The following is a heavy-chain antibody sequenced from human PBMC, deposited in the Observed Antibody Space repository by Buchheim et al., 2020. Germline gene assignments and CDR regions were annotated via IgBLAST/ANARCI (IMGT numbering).Heavy chain of an antibody. CDR2: IYYSGST. D-gene: IGHD3-3*01. V-gene: IGHV4-31*03. J-gene: IGHJ5*02. CDR1: GGSISSGGYY. Sequence: QVQLQESGPGLVKPSQTLSLTCTVSGGSISSGGYYWSWIRQHPGKGLEWIGYIYYSGSTYYNPSLKSRVTIAVDTSKKQFSLKLSSVTAADTAVYYCARADFWSGYPPQNWFDPWGQGTL. CDR3: ARADFWSGYPPQNWFDP.